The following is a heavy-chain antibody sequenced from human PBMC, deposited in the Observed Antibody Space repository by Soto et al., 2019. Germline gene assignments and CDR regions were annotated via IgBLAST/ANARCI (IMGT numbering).Heavy chain of an antibody. CDR1: GFTFSSYA. Sequence: GGSLRLSCAASGFTFSSYAMHWVRQAPGKGLEWVAVISYDGSNKYYADSVKGRFTISRDNSKNTLYLQMNSLRAEDTAVYYCARVRQSLKYYYYYGMDVWGQGTTVTVSS. V-gene: IGHV3-30-3*01. CDR3: ARVRQSLKYYYYYGMDV. CDR2: ISYDGSNK. J-gene: IGHJ6*02.